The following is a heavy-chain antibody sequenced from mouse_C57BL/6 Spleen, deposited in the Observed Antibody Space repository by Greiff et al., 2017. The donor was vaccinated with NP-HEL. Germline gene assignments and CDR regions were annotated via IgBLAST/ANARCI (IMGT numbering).Heavy chain of an antibody. D-gene: IGHD2-3*01. Sequence: QVQLKESGPGLVQPSQSLSITCTVSGFSLTSYGVHWVRQSPGKGLEWLGVIWSGGSTDYTAAFISRLSISKDNSKSQVFFKMNSLQADDTAIYYCARNLGYYNWYFDVWGTGTTVTVSS. J-gene: IGHJ1*03. CDR3: ARNLGYYNWYFDV. CDR1: GFSLTSYG. CDR2: IWSGGST. V-gene: IGHV2-2*01.